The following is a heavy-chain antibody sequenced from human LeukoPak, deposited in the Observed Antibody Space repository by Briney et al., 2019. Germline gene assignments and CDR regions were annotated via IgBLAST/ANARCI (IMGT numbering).Heavy chain of an antibody. CDR2: ISYDGSNK. J-gene: IGHJ5*02. D-gene: IGHD3-22*01. CDR1: GFTFSSYA. V-gene: IGHV3-30-3*01. Sequence: PGRSLRLSCAASGFTFSSYAMHWVRQAPGKGLEWVAVISYDGSNKYYADSVKGRFTISRDNSKITLYLQMNSLRAEDTAVYYCARDSRGIYYYDSSGYYDWFDPWGQGTLVTVSS. CDR3: ARDSRGIYYYDSSGYYDWFDP.